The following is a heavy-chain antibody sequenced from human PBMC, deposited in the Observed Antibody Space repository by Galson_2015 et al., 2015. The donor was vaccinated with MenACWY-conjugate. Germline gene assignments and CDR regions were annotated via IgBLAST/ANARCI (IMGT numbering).Heavy chain of an antibody. CDR2: ISSTGGTA. D-gene: IGHD6-13*01. CDR1: GFTFSNAW. V-gene: IGHV3-23*01. J-gene: IGHJ4*02. Sequence: SLRLSCAASGFTFSNAWMSWVRQAPGKGLEWVSGISSTGGTADYADSVKGRFTISRDNSKNILYLQLNSLRPEDTAIFYCAKERVGVAAADTFDSWGPGTLVAVSS. CDR3: AKERVGVAAADTFDS.